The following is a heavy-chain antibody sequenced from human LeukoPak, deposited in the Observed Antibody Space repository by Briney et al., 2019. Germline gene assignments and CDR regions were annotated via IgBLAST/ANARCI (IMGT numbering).Heavy chain of an antibody. V-gene: IGHV7-4-1*02. CDR1: GYTFTSYA. Sequence: ASVKVPCKASGYTFTSYAMNWVRQAPGQGLEWMGWINTNTGNPTYAQGFTGRFVFSLDTSVSTAYLQISSLKAEDTAVYYCARVGAAGTSWAFDIWGQGTMVTVSS. D-gene: IGHD6-13*01. CDR2: INTNTGNP. CDR3: ARVGAAGTSWAFDI. J-gene: IGHJ3*02.